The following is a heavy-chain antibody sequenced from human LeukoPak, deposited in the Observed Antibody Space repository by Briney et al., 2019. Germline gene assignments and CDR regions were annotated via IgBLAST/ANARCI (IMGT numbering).Heavy chain of an antibody. CDR1: GGSISSSSYY. CDR3: AKRGGGSYFFGGLYY. V-gene: IGHV4-39*07. D-gene: IGHD1-26*01. J-gene: IGHJ4*02. Sequence: SETLSLTCTVSGGSISSSSYYWGWIRQPPGKGLEWIGSIYHSGSTYYNPSLKSRVTISVDTSKNQFSLKLSSVTAADTAVYYCAKRGGGSYFFGGLYYWGQGTLVTVSS. CDR2: IYHSGST.